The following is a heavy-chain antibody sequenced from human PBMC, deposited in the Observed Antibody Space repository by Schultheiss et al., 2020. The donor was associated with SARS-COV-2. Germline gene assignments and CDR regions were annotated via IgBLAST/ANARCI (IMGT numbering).Heavy chain of an antibody. CDR3: ASMLAKAAAGKPDGFDP. Sequence: SETLSLTCADYGGSFSGYYWSWIRQPPGKGLEWIGEINHSGSTNYNPSLKSRVTISVDTSKNQFSLKLSSVTAADTAVYYCASMLAKAAAGKPDGFDPWGQGTLVTVSS. CDR2: INHSGST. J-gene: IGHJ5*02. V-gene: IGHV4-34*01. D-gene: IGHD6-13*01. CDR1: GGSFSGYY.